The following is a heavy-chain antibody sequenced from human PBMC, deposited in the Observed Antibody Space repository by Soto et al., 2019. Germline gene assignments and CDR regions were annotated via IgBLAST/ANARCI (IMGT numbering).Heavy chain of an antibody. CDR1: GGSISSGDSY. J-gene: IGHJ2*01. Sequence: QVQLQESGPGLVKPSQTLSLTCTVSGGSISSGDSYWSWIRQRPGKGLEWIGYIFYSGSTYYNPSLKRRVNISLDTSQNQFSLNLNSLTAADTAVYYCARRRQGTPPGYFDLWGRGTQVTVSS. CDR2: IFYSGST. CDR3: ARRRQGTPPGYFDL. V-gene: IGHV4-31*03. D-gene: IGHD1-1*01.